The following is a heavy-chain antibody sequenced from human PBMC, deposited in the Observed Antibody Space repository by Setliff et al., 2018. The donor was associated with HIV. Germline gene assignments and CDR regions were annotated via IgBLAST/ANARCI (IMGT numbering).Heavy chain of an antibody. Sequence: SETLSLTCTVSGGSISSSSYYWGWIRQPPGKGLEWIGSIYYSGSTYYNPSLKSRVTISVDTSKNQLSLKLTSVTAADTAVYYCASAGSGTRAPPRYWGQGTLVTVSS. V-gene: IGHV4-39*07. CDR1: GGSISSSSYY. CDR3: ASAGSGTRAPPRY. D-gene: IGHD1-1*01. CDR2: IYYSGST. J-gene: IGHJ4*02.